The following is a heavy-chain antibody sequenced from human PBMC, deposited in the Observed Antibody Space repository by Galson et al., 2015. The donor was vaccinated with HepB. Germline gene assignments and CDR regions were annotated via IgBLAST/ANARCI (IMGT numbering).Heavy chain of an antibody. CDR1: GFTFSNYA. CDR2: ISGSGPYT. J-gene: IGHJ4*02. D-gene: IGHD6-19*01. CDR3: AKRSREGSGWFDY. V-gene: IGHV3-23*01. Sequence: SLRLSCAASGFTFSNYAMSWVRQAPGKGLVWVSAISGSGPYTYYADSVKGRFTISRDDSKNTLYLQMNSLGADDTAVYYCAKRSREGSGWFDYWGQGTLVTVSS.